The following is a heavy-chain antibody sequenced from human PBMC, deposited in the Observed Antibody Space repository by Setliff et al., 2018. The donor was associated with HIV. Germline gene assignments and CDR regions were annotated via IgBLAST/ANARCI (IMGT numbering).Heavy chain of an antibody. CDR1: GFTFYTYA. J-gene: IGHJ4*02. CDR2: FGYSGSDT. D-gene: IGHD6-19*01. Sequence: LGESLKISCAASGFTFYTYAMSWVRQAPGKGLEWVSTFGYSGSDTYYADSVKGRFTISRDNSKGILYLQMNSLRVEDTAMYYCAKPLPTANGWHRVFDFWGQGTSVTVSS. CDR3: AKPLPTANGWHRVFDF. V-gene: IGHV3-23*01.